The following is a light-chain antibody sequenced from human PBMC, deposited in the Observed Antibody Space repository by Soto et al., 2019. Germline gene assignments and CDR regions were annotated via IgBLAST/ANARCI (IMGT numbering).Light chain of an antibody. CDR1: QSVSSY. J-gene: IGKJ5*01. Sequence: EIVLTQSPATLSLSPGERATVSCRASQSVSSYLAWYQQKPGQAPRLLIYDASNRATGIPARFSGSGSGTDFTLTICSLEPEDFAVYYCQQRSNWPRGITFGQGTRLEIK. V-gene: IGKV3-11*01. CDR3: QQRSNWPRGIT. CDR2: DAS.